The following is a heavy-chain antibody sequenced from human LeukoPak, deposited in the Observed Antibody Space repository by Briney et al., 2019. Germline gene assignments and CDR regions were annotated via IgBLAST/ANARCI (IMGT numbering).Heavy chain of an antibody. CDR2: ISSSGSSI. Sequence: PGGSLRLSCAASGFTFSSYEMNWVRQAPGKGLEWVSYISSSGSSIYYADSVKGRFTISRDNAKNSLYLQMNSLRAEDTAVYYCARDPRCSSMSCYRSSFYGMDVWGQGTTVTVSS. CDR3: ARDPRCSSMSCYRSSFYGMDV. J-gene: IGHJ6*02. D-gene: IGHD2-2*01. CDR1: GFTFSSYE. V-gene: IGHV3-48*03.